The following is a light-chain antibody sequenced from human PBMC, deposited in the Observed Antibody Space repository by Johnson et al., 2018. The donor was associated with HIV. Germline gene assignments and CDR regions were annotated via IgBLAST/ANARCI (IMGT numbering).Light chain of an antibody. V-gene: IGLV1-51*01. CDR1: SSNIGNNY. J-gene: IGLJ1*01. CDR2: DNN. Sequence: VLTQPPSVSAAPGQKVTISCSGSSSNIGNNYVSWYQQLPGTAPKLLIYDNNKRPSGIPDRFSGSKSGTSATLGITGLQTGDEADYYCGTWDSSLSAAYVFGTGTKVTVL. CDR3: GTWDSSLSAAYV.